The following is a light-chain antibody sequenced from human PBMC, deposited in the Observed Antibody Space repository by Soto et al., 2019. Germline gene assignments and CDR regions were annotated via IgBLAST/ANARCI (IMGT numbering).Light chain of an antibody. V-gene: IGKV3-15*01. CDR3: QQYNKWPYT. CDR2: GTS. J-gene: IGKJ2*01. Sequence: EIVMTQSPVALSVSPGESAALSCRAGRSVGRNFAWYQQRPGQAPRVLIYGTSTRATGVPARFSGSGSGTDFTLTISSLQSEDFAVYYCQQYNKWPYTFGQGTRLEIK. CDR1: RSVGRN.